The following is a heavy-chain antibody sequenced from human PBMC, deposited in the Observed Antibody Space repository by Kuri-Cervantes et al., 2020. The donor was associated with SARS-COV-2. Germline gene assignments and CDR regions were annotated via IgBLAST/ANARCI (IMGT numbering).Heavy chain of an antibody. CDR2: MYYSGST. D-gene: IGHD2-2*01. CDR3: ASLSYCSSTSCYSSIEYFQH. Sequence: GSLRLSCTVSGGSISSYYWSWIRQPPGKGLEWIGYMYYSGSTNYNPSLKSRVTISVDTSKNQFSLKLSSVTAADTAVYYCASLSYCSSTSCYSSIEYFQHWGQGTLVTVSS. V-gene: IGHV4-59*12. J-gene: IGHJ1*01. CDR1: GGSISSYY.